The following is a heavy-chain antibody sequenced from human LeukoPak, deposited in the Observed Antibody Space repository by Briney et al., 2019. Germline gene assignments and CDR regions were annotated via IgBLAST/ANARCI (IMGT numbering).Heavy chain of an antibody. Sequence: PSETLSLTCTVSGYSISSGYYWGWIRQPPGKGLEWIGSIHHSGSTHENPSLKSRVAISVDTSKKQFSLKLSSATAADTAVYYCARLRDGYTWDYWGQGTLVTVSS. V-gene: IGHV4-38-2*02. J-gene: IGHJ4*02. CDR3: ARLRDGYTWDY. CDR1: GYSISSGYY. D-gene: IGHD5-24*01. CDR2: IHHSGST.